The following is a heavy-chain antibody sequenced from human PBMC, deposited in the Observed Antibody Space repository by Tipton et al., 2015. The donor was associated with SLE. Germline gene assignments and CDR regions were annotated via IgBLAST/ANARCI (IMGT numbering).Heavy chain of an antibody. D-gene: IGHD2-21*01. V-gene: IGHV4-59*08. CDR2: IYYSGST. CDR3: ARIQIPRAFDI. CDR1: GGSISSYY. J-gene: IGHJ3*02. Sequence: TLSLTCTVSGGSISSYYWSWIRQPPGKGLEWIGNIYYSGSTNYNPSLKSRVTISVDTPKNQFSLKLSSVTAADTAVYYCARIQIPRAFDIWGQGTMVTVSS.